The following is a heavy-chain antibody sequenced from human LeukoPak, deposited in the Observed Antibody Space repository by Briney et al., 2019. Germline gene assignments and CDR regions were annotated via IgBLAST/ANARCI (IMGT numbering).Heavy chain of an antibody. Sequence: GGSLRLSCAASGFTFSSYSINWVRQAPGRGLEWVSSISNGSRYIYYAASVKGRFNISRDNAKNSLYMLMSSQRVENTAVYYFVREKQQWLVGPDYWGQGTLVTVSS. CDR1: GFTFSSYS. CDR2: ISNGSRYI. J-gene: IGHJ4*02. V-gene: IGHV3-21*01. D-gene: IGHD6-19*01. CDR3: VREKQQWLVGPDY.